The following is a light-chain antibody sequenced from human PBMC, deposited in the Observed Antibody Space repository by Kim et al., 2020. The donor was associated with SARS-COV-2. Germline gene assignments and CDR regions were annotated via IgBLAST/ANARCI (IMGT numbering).Light chain of an antibody. CDR2: YAS. CDR1: QSIGDS. CDR3: HQSNTLPRT. Sequence: VTPKEKVTITCRASQSIGDSIHWYQQKPDQSPKLLIKYASQAVSGVPSRFSGSGSGTDFTLTINGLEAEDAAAYYCHQSNTLPRTFGQGTKVDIK. J-gene: IGKJ1*01. V-gene: IGKV6D-21*02.